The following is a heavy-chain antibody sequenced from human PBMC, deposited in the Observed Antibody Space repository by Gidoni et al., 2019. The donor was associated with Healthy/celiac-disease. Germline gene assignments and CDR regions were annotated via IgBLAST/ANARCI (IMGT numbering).Heavy chain of an antibody. CDR3: ARLGGRSCTNGVCHFDY. Sequence: QVQLQQWGAGLLKPSETLYLTCAVYGGSFSGYYWSWIRQPPGKGLEWIGEIKHSGSTNYNPSLKSRVTISVDMSKNQFSLKLSSVTAADTAVYYCARLGGRSCTNGVCHFDYWGQGTLVTVSS. CDR2: IKHSGST. J-gene: IGHJ4*02. CDR1: GGSFSGYY. V-gene: IGHV4-34*01. D-gene: IGHD2-8*01.